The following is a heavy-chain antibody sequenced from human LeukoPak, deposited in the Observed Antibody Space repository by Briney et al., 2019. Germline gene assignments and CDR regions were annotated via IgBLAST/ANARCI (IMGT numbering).Heavy chain of an antibody. D-gene: IGHD6-13*01. CDR2: INPTVGDT. CDR1: GYTLTSYY. CDR3: ARYGFSSSWQGGWHAFDI. J-gene: IGHJ3*02. V-gene: IGHV1-46*01. Sequence: GASVKVSCKPSGYTLTSYYMHWVRQAPGQGLERMGIINPTVGDTIYAQKFQGRVTMTRDMSTSTVYMELSSLRSDDTAVYYCARYGFSSSWQGGWHAFDIWGQGTMVTVSS.